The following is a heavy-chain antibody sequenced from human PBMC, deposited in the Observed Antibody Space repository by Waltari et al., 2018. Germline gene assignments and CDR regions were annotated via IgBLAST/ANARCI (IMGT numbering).Heavy chain of an antibody. CDR3: ARDRGSGWYRAGSALLDY. V-gene: IGHV3-21*01. J-gene: IGHJ4*02. CDR1: GFTFSSYS. Sequence: EVQLVESGGGLVKPGGSLRLSCAASGFTFSSYSMNWVRQAPGPGLEWVSSISSRSCYIYYADSVKGRFTISRDNAKNSLYLQMNSLRAEDTAVYYCARDRGSGWYRAGSALLDYWGQGTLVTVSS. D-gene: IGHD6-19*01. CDR2: ISSRSCYI.